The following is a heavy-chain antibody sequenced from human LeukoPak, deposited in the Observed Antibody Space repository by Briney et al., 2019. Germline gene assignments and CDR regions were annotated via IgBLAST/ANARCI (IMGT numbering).Heavy chain of an antibody. V-gene: IGHV3-7*01. CDR2: IKQDGSEK. J-gene: IGHJ4*02. Sequence: PGGSLRLSCAASGFTFSSYWMSWVRQAPGKGLEWVANIKQDGSEKYYVDSVKGRFTISRDNAKNSLYLQMNSLRAEDTAVYYCARDPRHSYDSSGYYNSPFDYWGRGTLVTVSS. CDR1: GFTFSSYW. D-gene: IGHD3-22*01. CDR3: ARDPRHSYDSSGYYNSPFDY.